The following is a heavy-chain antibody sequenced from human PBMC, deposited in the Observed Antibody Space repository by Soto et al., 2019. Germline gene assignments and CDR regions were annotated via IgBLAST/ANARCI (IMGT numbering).Heavy chain of an antibody. CDR1: GFTFSSYS. Sequence: PGGSLRLSCAASGFTFSSYSMNRVRQAPGKGLEWASYISSSSSTIYYADSVKGRFTISRDNAKNSLYLQMNSLREEDTAVYYCARSRYCSGGSCYPNWFDPWGQGTLVTVSS. D-gene: IGHD2-15*01. CDR2: ISSSSSTI. V-gene: IGHV3-48*02. CDR3: ARSRYCSGGSCYPNWFDP. J-gene: IGHJ5*02.